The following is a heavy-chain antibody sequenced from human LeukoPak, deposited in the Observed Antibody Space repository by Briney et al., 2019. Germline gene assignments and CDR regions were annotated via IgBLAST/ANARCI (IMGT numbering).Heavy chain of an antibody. J-gene: IGHJ3*02. D-gene: IGHD1-26*01. V-gene: IGHV4-34*01. CDR1: GGSFSDSY. CDR3: ARHCGPEERAFDI. CDR2: INHSGST. Sequence: SETLSLTCAVYGGSFSDSYWSWIRQPPGRGLEWIGEINHSGSTNYNPSLKSRVTISEDTSKNQFSLKVNSVTAADTAVYYCARHCGPEERAFDIWGQGTTVTVSS.